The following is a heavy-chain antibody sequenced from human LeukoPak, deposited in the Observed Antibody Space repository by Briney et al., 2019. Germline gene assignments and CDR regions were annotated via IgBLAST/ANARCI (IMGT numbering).Heavy chain of an antibody. CDR3: ARVWEFVNILDYGDYVDN. V-gene: IGHV3-11*04. J-gene: IGHJ4*02. Sequence: GGSLRLSCAASGFTFSDYYMSWIRQAPGKGLEWVSYISSSGSTIYYADSVKGRFTISRDNAKNSLYLQMNSLRAEDTAVYYCARVWEFVNILDYGDYVDNWGQGTLVTVSS. CDR1: GFTFSDYY. D-gene: IGHD4-17*01. CDR2: ISSSGSTI.